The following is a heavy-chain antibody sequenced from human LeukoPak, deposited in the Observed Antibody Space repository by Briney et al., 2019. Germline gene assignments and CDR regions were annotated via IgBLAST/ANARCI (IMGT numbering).Heavy chain of an antibody. J-gene: IGHJ4*02. CDR1: GGSISGYY. CDR2: LHYTGSA. CDR3: ARGNSGPEY. V-gene: IGHV4-59*01. Sequence: SETLSLTCSVSGGSISGYYWSWIRQSPGKGLEWIGYLHYTGSANYHPSLISRVTISIDTSKNQFSLNLRSVTTADTAMYYCARGNSGPEYWGQGTLVTVSS. D-gene: IGHD1-1*01.